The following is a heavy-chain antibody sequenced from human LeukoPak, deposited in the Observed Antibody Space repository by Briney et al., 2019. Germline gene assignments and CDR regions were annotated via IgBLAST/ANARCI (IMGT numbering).Heavy chain of an antibody. CDR2: IYTSGST. V-gene: IGHV4-61*02. Sequence: SETLSLTCTVSGGSISSGSYYWSWIRQPAGKGLEWIGRIYTSGSTNYNPSLKSRVTISVDTSKNQFSLKLSSVTAADTAVYYCARDRPLYCSSTSCYSSPYYYYYMDVWGKGTTVTVSS. CDR1: GGSISSGSYY. CDR3: ARDRPLYCSSTSCYSSPYYYYYMDV. D-gene: IGHD2-2*02. J-gene: IGHJ6*03.